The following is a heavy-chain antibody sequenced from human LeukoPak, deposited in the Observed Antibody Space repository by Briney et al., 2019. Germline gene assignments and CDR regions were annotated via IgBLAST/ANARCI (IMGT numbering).Heavy chain of an antibody. CDR3: ARDGGYSYGGSYDAFDI. V-gene: IGHV3-21*01. CDR2: ISSSSSYI. D-gene: IGHD5-18*01. CDR1: GFTFSSYS. Sequence: GGSLRLSCAASGFTFSSYSMNWVRQAPGKGLEWVSSISSSSSYIYYADSVKGRFTISRDNAKNSLYLQMNSLRAEDTAVYYCARDGGYSYGGSYDAFDIWGQGTMVTVSS. J-gene: IGHJ3*02.